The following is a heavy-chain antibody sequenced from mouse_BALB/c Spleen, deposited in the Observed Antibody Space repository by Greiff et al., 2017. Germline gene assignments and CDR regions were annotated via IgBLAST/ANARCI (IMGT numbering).Heavy chain of an antibody. D-gene: IGHD2-14*01. CDR1: GYTFTSYW. CDR3: TIGVRRRGMGFDY. CDR2: INPSNGGT. Sequence: QVQLQQPGAELVKPGASVKLSCKASGYTFTSYWMHRVKLRPGQGFEWIGEINPSNGGTNYNEKFKRKATLTVDKSSSTAYMQLSSLTSEDSAVYYCTIGVRRRGMGFDYWGQGTTLTVSS. J-gene: IGHJ2*01. V-gene: IGHV1S16*01.